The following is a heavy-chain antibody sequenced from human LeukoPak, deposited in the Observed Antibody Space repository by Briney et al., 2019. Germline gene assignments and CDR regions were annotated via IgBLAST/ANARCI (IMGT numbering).Heavy chain of an antibody. V-gene: IGHV4-4*07. CDR1: GGSISSYY. J-gene: IGHJ4*02. CDR2: IYTSWST. Sequence: PSETLSLTCTVSGGSISSYYWSWIRQPPGKGLEWIGRIYTSWSTNYNPSLKSRVTMSVDTSKNQFSLKLSSVTAADTAVYYCASSLRWPYFDYWGQGTLVTVSS. D-gene: IGHD4-23*01. CDR3: ASSLRWPYFDY.